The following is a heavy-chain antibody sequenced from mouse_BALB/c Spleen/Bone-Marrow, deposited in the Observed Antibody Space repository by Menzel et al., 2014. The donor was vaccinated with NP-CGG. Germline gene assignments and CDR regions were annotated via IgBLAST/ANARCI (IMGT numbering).Heavy chain of an antibody. V-gene: IGHV1-54*01. J-gene: IGHJ4*01. D-gene: IGHD2-1*01. CDR2: INPGSGGT. Sequence: QVQLQQSGAELVRPRTSVKVSCKASGYAFTNYLIEWIKKRPGQGLEWIGVINPGSGGTNYNEKFKGKATLTADKSSSTAYMQLSSLTSDDSAVYFCARGDLYYGNLYAMDYWGQGTSVTVSS. CDR3: ARGDLYYGNLYAMDY. CDR1: GYAFTNYL.